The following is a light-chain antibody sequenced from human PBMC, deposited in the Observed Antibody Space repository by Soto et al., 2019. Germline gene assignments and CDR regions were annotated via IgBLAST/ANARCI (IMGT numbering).Light chain of an antibody. V-gene: IGLV2-14*01. Sequence: QSVLTQPASVSGSPGQSITISCTGTSSDVGGYNYVSWYQQYPGKAPKLMIYEVSNWPSGVSHRFSGSKSGNTASLTISGLQAEDEADYYCSSYTSTSTVIFGGGTKLTVL. CDR1: SSDVGGYNY. CDR3: SSYTSTSTVI. J-gene: IGLJ2*01. CDR2: EVS.